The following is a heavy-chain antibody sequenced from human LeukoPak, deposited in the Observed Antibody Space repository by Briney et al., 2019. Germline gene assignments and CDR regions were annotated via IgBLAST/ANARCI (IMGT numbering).Heavy chain of an antibody. Sequence: GGSLRLSCAASGFTFSSYAMHWVRQAPGKGLEWVAVISYDGSNKYYADSVKGRFTISRDNSKNTLYLQMNSLRAEDTAVYYCARDTSLPYDTLTGQSYNWFDPWGQGTLVTVSS. CDR1: GFTFSSYA. CDR2: ISYDGSNK. V-gene: IGHV3-30*04. D-gene: IGHD3-9*01. CDR3: ARDTSLPYDTLTGQSYNWFDP. J-gene: IGHJ5*02.